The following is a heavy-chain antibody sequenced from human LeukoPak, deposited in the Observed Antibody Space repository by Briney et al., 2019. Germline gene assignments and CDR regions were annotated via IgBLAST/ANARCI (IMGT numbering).Heavy chain of an antibody. V-gene: IGHV3-64*01. CDR3: ARDDRATGDSFMDV. CDR2: ISSNGGST. D-gene: IGHD3-9*01. J-gene: IGHJ6*03. CDR1: GFIFSNYA. Sequence: PGGSLRLSCAASGFIFSNYAMHWVRQAPGKGLEYVSTISSNGGSTYYASSVNGRFTISRDNSQNRLYLQLGSLRAEDMAVYHCARDDRATGDSFMDVWGKGTTVTASS.